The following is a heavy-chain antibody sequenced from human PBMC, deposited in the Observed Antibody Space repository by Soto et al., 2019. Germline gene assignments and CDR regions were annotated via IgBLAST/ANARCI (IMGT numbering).Heavy chain of an antibody. Sequence: QLQLQESGSGLVKPSQTLSLTCAVSGGSISSGGYSWSWIRQPPGKGLEWIGYMYHSGSTYYNPSLKRPITISIDRSKNQFSLKLTSVRAAHTAVYYDARLPDYWGQGILVTVSS. V-gene: IGHV4-30-2*01. D-gene: IGHD2-2*01. J-gene: IGHJ4*02. CDR2: MYHSGST. CDR1: GGSISSGGYS. CDR3: ARLPDY.